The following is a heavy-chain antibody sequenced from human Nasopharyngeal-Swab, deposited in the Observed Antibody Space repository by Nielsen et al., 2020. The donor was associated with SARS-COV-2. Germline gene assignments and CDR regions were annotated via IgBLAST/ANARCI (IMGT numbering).Heavy chain of an antibody. D-gene: IGHD2-21*01. J-gene: IGHJ3*02. CDR3: ARFCGYDCQNGFDI. CDR2: ISAYNGKT. Sequence: ASVKVSCKASGYTFTSYGITWVRKAPGQGLEWMAWISAYNGKTNYAQSLQGRVTMTTDTSTSTAYMELWSLRSDDTAVYFCARFCGYDCQNGFDIWGQGTMVTVSS. CDR1: GYTFTSYG. V-gene: IGHV1-18*01.